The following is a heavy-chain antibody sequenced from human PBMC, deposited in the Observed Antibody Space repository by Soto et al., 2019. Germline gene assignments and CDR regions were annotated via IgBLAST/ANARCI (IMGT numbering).Heavy chain of an antibody. V-gene: IGHV3-20*01. CDR1: GFTFDDYG. CDR2: INWNGGST. Sequence: EVQLVESGGGVVRPGGSPRLSCAASGFTFDDYGMSWVRQAPGKGLEWVSGINWNGGSTGYADSVKGRFTISRDNAKNSLYLQMNSLRAEDTALYHCAREGDLGELSRHAFDIWGQGTMVTVSS. CDR3: AREGDLGELSRHAFDI. D-gene: IGHD3-16*02. J-gene: IGHJ3*02.